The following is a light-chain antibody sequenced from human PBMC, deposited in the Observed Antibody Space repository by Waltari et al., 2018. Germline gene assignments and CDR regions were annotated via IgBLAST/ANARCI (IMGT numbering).Light chain of an antibody. CDR2: DAF. J-gene: IGKJ2*01. CDR1: QSVSSY. Sequence: EIVLPPSPATLSLSPGESATLSCRASQSVSSYLAWYQQKPGQAPRLLIYDAFNRATGIPARFSGSGSGTDFTLTISSLEPEDFAVYYCQQRSNWPPEYTFGQGTKLEI. CDR3: QQRSNWPPEYT. V-gene: IGKV3-11*01.